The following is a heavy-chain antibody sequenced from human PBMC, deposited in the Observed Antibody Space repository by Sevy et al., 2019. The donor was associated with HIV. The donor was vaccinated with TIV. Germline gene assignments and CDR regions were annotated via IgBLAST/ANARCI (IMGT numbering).Heavy chain of an antibody. V-gene: IGHV3-33*01. D-gene: IGHD6-19*01. CDR1: GFTYSSYG. J-gene: IGHJ4*02. Sequence: GGSLRLSCAASGFTYSSYGMHWVRQAPGKGLEWVAVIWYDGTNKEYADSVKGRFTISRDNSNNTLYLQVNSLRAEDTAVYYGARESIAVAGIGYYFDYWGQGTLVTVSS. CDR2: IWYDGTNK. CDR3: ARESIAVAGIGYYFDY.